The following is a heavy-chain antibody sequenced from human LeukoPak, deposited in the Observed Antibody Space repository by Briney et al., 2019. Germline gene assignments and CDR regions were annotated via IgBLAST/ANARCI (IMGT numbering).Heavy chain of an antibody. Sequence: GGSLRLSCAASGFTFSSYNVNWVRQAPGKGLEWVSYVSSSSSTRYYADSVKGRFTISRGNDKNSLYLQMNSLRDEDTAVYYCARDPGYCGRTSCYAVWNFDSWGQGTLVTVSS. V-gene: IGHV3-48*02. CDR2: VSSSSSTR. CDR3: ARDPGYCGRTSCYAVWNFDS. CDR1: GFTFSSYN. D-gene: IGHD2-2*01. J-gene: IGHJ4*02.